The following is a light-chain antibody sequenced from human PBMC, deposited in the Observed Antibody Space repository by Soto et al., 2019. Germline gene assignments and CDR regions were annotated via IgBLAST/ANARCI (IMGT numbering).Light chain of an antibody. CDR1: SSNIGAAYY. V-gene: IGLV1-40*01. CDR2: GNS. J-gene: IGLJ1*01. CDR3: QSYDSSLSGSV. Sequence: QSVLTQPPSVSGAPGQRVTISCTGNSSNIGAAYYVHWYQQLPGTAPKLLIFGNSNRPSGVPDRFSGSKSGTSASLAITGLQAEDEADYFCQSYDSSLSGSVFGPGTKVTVL.